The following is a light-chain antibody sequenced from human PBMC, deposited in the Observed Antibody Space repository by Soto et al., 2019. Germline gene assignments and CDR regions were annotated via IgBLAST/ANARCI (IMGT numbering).Light chain of an antibody. J-gene: IGLJ2*01. CDR2: EVS. V-gene: IGLV2-8*01. CDR3: SSYAGSNNVV. Sequence: QSALTQPPSASGSPGQSVTISCTGTSSDVGGYNYVSWYQQHPGKAPKLMVYEVSKRPSGVPDRFPGSKSGNTASQTGSGLQAEDEAYYYSSSYAGSNNVVFGGGTKLTVL. CDR1: SSDVGGYNY.